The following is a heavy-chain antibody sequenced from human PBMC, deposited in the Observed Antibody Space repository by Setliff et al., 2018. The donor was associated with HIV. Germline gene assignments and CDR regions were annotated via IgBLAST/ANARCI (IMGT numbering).Heavy chain of an antibody. V-gene: IGHV1-8*03. CDR1: GYTFTSYD. Sequence: ASVKVSCKASGYTFTSYDINWVRQATGQGLEWMGWMNPNSGNTGYAQKFQGRVTITRNTSISTAYMELSSLRSADTAVYYCARMDSSTWPDYYFYGMDVWGQGTTVTVSS. CDR3: ARMDSSTWPDYYFYGMDV. CDR2: MNPNSGNT. J-gene: IGHJ6*02. D-gene: IGHD2-2*01.